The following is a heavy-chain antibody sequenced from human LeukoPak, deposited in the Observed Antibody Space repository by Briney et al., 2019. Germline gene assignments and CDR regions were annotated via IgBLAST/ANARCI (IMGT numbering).Heavy chain of an antibody. CDR1: GFTFSSYG. J-gene: IGHJ6*03. Sequence: PGGPLRLSCAASGFTFSSYGMHWVRQAPGKGLEWVAFIRYDGSNKYYADSVKGRFTISRDNSKNTLYLQMNSLRAEDTAVYYCANPRLDDYYMDVWGKGTTVTVSS. V-gene: IGHV3-30*02. CDR2: IRYDGSNK. CDR3: ANPRLDDYYMDV.